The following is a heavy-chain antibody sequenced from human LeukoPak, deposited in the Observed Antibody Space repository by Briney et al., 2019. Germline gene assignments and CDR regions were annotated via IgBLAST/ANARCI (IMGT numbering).Heavy chain of an antibody. CDR1: GGSISSGSYY. CDR3: ARGIWNYFDY. CDR2: IYTSGST. D-gene: IGHD1-1*01. V-gene: IGHV4-61*02. J-gene: IGHJ4*02. Sequence: SETLSLTCTVSGGSISSGSYYWSWIRQPAGKGLEWIGRIYTSGSTNYNPSLKSRVTISVDTSKNQFSLKLSSVTAADTAVYYCARGIWNYFDYWGQGTLVTVSS.